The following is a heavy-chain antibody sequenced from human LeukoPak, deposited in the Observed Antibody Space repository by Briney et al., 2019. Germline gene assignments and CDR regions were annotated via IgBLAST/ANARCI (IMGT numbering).Heavy chain of an antibody. V-gene: IGHV3-23*01. CDR3: AKTYYYDSSGYYYPFDY. CDR1: GLTFRSYA. Sequence: GGSLRLSCAASGLTFRSYAMTWVRQAPGKGLEWVSSISGSGTTTYFADSVKGRFTISRDNSKNTLYLQMNSLRAEDTAVYYCAKTYYYDSSGYYYPFDYWGQGTLVTVSS. D-gene: IGHD3-22*01. J-gene: IGHJ4*02. CDR2: ISGSGTTT.